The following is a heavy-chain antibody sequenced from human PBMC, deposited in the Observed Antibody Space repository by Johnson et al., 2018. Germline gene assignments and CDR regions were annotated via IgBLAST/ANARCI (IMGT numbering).Heavy chain of an antibody. V-gene: IGHV3-20*01. CDR2: INGNGGST. D-gene: IGHD2-15*01. Sequence: VQLVQSGGGVVRPGGSLRLSCAASGFTFADYGMSWVRQAPGKGLEWVSGINGNGGSTGYADYVKGRFTISRDNAKNSLSLQMNSLKAEDTALYHCERDGVYGSGGSCVTMGAFDIWGQGTMVTVSS. CDR3: ERDGVYGSGGSCVTMGAFDI. J-gene: IGHJ3*02. CDR1: GFTFADYG.